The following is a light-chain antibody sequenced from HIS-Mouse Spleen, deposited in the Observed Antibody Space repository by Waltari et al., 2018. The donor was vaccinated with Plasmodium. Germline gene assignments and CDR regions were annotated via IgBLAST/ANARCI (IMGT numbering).Light chain of an antibody. Sequence: DIQMTQSPSSLSASVGDRVTITCQASQEISNYLNWYQQKPGKAPKFLIYDASNLETGVPSRFSGSGSGTDFTFTISSLQPEDSATYYCQQYDNLPYTFGQGTKLEIK. CDR1: QEISNY. J-gene: IGKJ2*01. CDR2: DAS. CDR3: QQYDNLPYT. V-gene: IGKV1-33*01.